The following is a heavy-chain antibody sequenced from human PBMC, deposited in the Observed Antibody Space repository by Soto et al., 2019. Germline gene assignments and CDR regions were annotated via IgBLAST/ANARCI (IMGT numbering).Heavy chain of an antibody. J-gene: IGHJ4*02. CDR2: TRNKANNYIT. V-gene: IGHV3-72*01. CDR3: GRWTSGSPDC. D-gene: IGHD1-26*01. Sequence: EVQLVESGGGLVQPGGSLRLSCAASGFTLSDHYMDWVRQAPGKGLEWLGRTRNKANNYITEYATSVKGRFTISRDDSKNSVYLQLNSPKSEDTAVYYCGRWTSGSPDCWGQGTLVTVSS. CDR1: GFTLSDHY.